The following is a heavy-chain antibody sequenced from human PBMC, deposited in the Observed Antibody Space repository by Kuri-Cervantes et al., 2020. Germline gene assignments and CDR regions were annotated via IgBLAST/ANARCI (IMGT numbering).Heavy chain of an antibody. CDR2: IFYGGHT. CDR1: GGSLSSSGFL. CDR3: ARVLGWFDP. V-gene: IGHV4-39*07. Sequence: SETLSLTCTVAGGSLSSSGFLWGWIRQSPGKGLEWIGSIFYGGHTYYKPSLKSRVTISVDTSKNQFSLKLTSVTGADTAVYYCARVLGWFDPWGQGTLVTVSS. J-gene: IGHJ5*02.